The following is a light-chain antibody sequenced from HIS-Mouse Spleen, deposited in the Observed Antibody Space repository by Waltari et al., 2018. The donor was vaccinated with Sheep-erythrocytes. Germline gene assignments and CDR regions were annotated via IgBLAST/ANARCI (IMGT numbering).Light chain of an antibody. CDR1: RSEVGRYNL. Sequence: QSALTQPASVPGSPGQSIPISCPGTRSEVGRYNLVSWYQQPPGKAPKRMIYAGSKRPSGVSNRFSGCKSGNTASLTISGLQAEDEADYYCCSYAGSSTPWVFGGGTKLTVL. CDR3: CSYAGSSTPWV. V-gene: IGLV2-23*01. J-gene: IGLJ3*02. CDR2: AGS.